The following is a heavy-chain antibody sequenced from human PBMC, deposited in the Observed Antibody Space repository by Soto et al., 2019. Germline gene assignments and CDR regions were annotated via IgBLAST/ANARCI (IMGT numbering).Heavy chain of an antibody. CDR2: INPYGGAA. CDR3: AEDRSRYSAYWWFGY. CDR1: GYTFTSTW. V-gene: IGHV1-46*01. Sequence: ASVKVSCKASGYTFTSTWMHWVRQAPGQGLEWMGIINPYGGAATYAEKFQGRVTMTRDTSTATDYMELSSLRSEDTAMYYCAEDRSRYSAYWWFGYWGQGTLVTVSS. J-gene: IGHJ4*02. D-gene: IGHD3-22*01.